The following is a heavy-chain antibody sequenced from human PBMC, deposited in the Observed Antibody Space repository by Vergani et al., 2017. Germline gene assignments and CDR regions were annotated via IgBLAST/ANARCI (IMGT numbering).Heavy chain of an antibody. V-gene: IGHV4-34*01. CDR3: ARDRARTAMVMGRYYYGMDV. CDR1: GGSFSGYY. Sequence: QVQLQQWGAGLLKPSETLSLTCAVYGGSFSGYYWSWIRQPPGKGLEWIGEINHRGSTNYNPSLKSRVTISVDTSKNQFSLKLSSVTAADTAVYYGARDRARTAMVMGRYYYGMDVWGQGTTVTVSS. CDR2: INHRGST. J-gene: IGHJ6*02. D-gene: IGHD5-18*01.